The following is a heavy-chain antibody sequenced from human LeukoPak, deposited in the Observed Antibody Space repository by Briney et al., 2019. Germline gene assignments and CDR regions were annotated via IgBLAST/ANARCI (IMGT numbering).Heavy chain of an antibody. D-gene: IGHD2-15*01. CDR1: GGSISSYY. Sequence: KASETLSLTCTVSGGSISSYYWSWVRQPPGKGLEWIGFVYYTGSTNYSPSLKSRVTISVDTSKNQFSLKLSSVTAADTAVYYCARGVARAVAALDYWGQGTLVTVSS. CDR2: VYYTGST. V-gene: IGHV4-59*12. J-gene: IGHJ4*02. CDR3: ARGVARAVAALDY.